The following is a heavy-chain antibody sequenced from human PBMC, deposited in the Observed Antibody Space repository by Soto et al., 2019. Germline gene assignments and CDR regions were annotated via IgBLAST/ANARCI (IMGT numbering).Heavy chain of an antibody. D-gene: IGHD2-2*01. V-gene: IGHV4-39*01. CDR1: GGSISSSSYS. CDR3: ARHPGYCSGSSCYGYYTMDV. J-gene: IGHJ6*02. Sequence: QLQLQESGPGLVKPSETLSLTCIVSGGSISSSSYSWAGFGSPPGRGWGGMGPIFYGGNTSYTPSLKSRVTISVDTSKHQFSLELSSVTAADTAVYSCARHPGYCSGSSCYGYYTMDVWGQGTTVTVSS. CDR2: IFYGGNT.